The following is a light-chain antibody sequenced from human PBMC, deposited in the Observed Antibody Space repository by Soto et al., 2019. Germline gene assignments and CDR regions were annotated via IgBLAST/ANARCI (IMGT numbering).Light chain of an antibody. J-gene: IGLJ2*01. CDR3: QSSDSSLSGHVV. CDR1: SSNIGAGYD. V-gene: IGLV1-40*01. CDR2: GNS. Sequence: QSVLTQPPSVSGAPGQRVTISCTGSSSNIGAGYDVHWYQQLPGTAPKLLIYGNSNRPSGVPDRFSGSKSGTFASLAITGLQPEDEADYSCQSSDSSLSGHVVFGGGTKLTLL.